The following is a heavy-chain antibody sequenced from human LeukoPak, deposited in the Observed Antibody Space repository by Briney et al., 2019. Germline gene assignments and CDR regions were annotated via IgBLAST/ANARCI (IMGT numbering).Heavy chain of an antibody. Sequence: GGSLRLSCAGSGFTFSSYSMNWVRQAPGKGLEWVSSISSSSSYIYYADSVKGRFTISRDNAKNSLYLQMNSLRAEDTAVYYCARDTRWLVRSPTIDYWGQGTLVTVSS. V-gene: IGHV3-21*01. CDR2: ISSSSSYI. D-gene: IGHD6-19*01. CDR3: ARDTRWLVRSPTIDY. J-gene: IGHJ4*02. CDR1: GFTFSSYS.